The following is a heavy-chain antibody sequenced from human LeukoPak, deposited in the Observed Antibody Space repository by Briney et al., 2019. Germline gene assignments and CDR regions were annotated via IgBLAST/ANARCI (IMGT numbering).Heavy chain of an antibody. Sequence: SETLSLICTVSGGSISSYYWSWIRQPPGKGLEWIGYIYYSGSTNYNPSLKSRVTISVDTSKNQFSLKLSSVTAADTAVYYCARSIPYYFDYWGQGTLVTVSS. D-gene: IGHD2-2*02. CDR1: GGSISSYY. CDR2: IYYSGST. J-gene: IGHJ4*02. CDR3: ARSIPYYFDY. V-gene: IGHV4-59*01.